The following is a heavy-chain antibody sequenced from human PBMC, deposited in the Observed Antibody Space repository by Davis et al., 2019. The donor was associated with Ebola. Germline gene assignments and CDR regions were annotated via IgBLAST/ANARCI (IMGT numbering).Heavy chain of an antibody. CDR2: ISSSGSTI. V-gene: IGHV3-48*03. CDR1: GFTFSSYE. CDR3: ARTPREYQPPNY. D-gene: IGHD2-2*01. Sequence: PGGSLRLSCAASGFTFSSYEMNWVRQAPGKGLEWVSYISSSGSTIYYADSVKGRFTISRDNAKNSLYLQMNSLRAEDTAVYYCARTPREYQPPNYWGQGTLVTVSS. J-gene: IGHJ4*02.